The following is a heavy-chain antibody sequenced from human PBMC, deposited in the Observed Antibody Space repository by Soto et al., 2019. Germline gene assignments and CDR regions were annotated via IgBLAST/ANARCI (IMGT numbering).Heavy chain of an antibody. J-gene: IGHJ4*02. V-gene: IGHV1-69*13. D-gene: IGHD3-10*01. CDR3: ARNMATLYYFDS. CDR1: GVTFGAFG. CDR2: VVPMFGSA. Sequence: ASVKVSCKTSGVTFGAFGISWLRQAPGQGLEWVGEVVPMFGSADFAPNFQGRVTISADEATGTAYMELSSLTSEDTAVYYCARNMATLYYFDSWGQGTLVTVSS.